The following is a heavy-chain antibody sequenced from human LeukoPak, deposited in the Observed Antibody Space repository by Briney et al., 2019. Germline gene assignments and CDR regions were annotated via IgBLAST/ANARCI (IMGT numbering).Heavy chain of an antibody. CDR2: MNPTSGNT. Sequence: GASVKVSFKASGYTFTSYDINWVRQAPGQGLEWMGWMNPTSGNTGYAQKFQGRVTVTRNTSISTAYMELSRLRSEDTAVYYCARRAKISGWYQANWFDPWGQGTLVTVSS. J-gene: IGHJ5*02. D-gene: IGHD6-19*01. CDR3: ARRAKISGWYQANWFDP. CDR1: GYTFTSYD. V-gene: IGHV1-8*01.